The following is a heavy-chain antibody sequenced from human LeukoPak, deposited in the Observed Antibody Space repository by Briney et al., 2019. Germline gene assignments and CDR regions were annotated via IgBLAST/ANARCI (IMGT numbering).Heavy chain of an antibody. CDR1: GGSFTGHH. CDR2: VNHRGTT. CDR3: ARDPTTVVTLPHYFDF. V-gene: IGHV4-34*01. J-gene: IGHJ4*02. D-gene: IGHD4-23*01. Sequence: SETLSLTCAVYGGSFTGHHWNWIRQSAGKGLEWIGEVNHRGTTNYNPSLKSRVTISVDTSKNQFFLKLTSVTAADTAVYYCARDPTTVVTLPHYFDFWGQGTLVTVSS.